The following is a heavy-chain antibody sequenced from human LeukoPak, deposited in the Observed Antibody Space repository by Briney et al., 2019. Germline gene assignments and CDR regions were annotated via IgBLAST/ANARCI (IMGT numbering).Heavy chain of an antibody. CDR2: IRYDGSNK. CDR3: AKGLRTDIVVVPAAIGY. D-gene: IGHD2-2*01. CDR1: GFTFSSYG. J-gene: IGHJ4*02. Sequence: GGSLRLSCAASGFTFSSYGMHWVRQAPGKGLEWVAFIRYDGSNKYYADSVKGRFTISRDNSKNTLYLQMNSLRAEDTAVYYCAKGLRTDIVVVPAAIGYWGQGTLVTVSS. V-gene: IGHV3-30*02.